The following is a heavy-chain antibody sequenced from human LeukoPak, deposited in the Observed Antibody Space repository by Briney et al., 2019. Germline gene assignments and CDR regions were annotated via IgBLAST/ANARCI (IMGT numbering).Heavy chain of an antibody. Sequence: SETLSLTCTVSGGSISSYYWSWIRQPPGKGLEWIGYIYYSGSSNYNPSLKSRVTISVDTSKNQFSLKLTSVTAADTAVYYCASLLGPLSYNFGFARDYWGQGTLVTVSS. V-gene: IGHV4-59*12. D-gene: IGHD5-18*01. CDR3: ASLLGPLSYNFGFARDY. CDR1: GGSISSYY. CDR2: IYYSGSS. J-gene: IGHJ4*01.